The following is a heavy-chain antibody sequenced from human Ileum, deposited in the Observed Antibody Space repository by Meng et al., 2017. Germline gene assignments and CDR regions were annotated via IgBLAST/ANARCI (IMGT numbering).Heavy chain of an antibody. J-gene: IGHJ3*02. CDR1: GLTFSSYE. Sequence: GESLKISCAASGLTFSSYEMNWVRQAPGKGLEWVSYISSSGSSMHYADSVKSRFTISRDNAKNSLYLQMNSLRAEDTAVYYCAREYSSSSGRAFDIWGQGTMVTVSS. CDR3: AREYSSSSGRAFDI. V-gene: IGHV3-48*03. CDR2: ISSSGSSM. D-gene: IGHD6-6*01.